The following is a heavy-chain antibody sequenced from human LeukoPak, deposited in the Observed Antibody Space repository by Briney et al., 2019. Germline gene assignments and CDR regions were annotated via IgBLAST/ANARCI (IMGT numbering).Heavy chain of an antibody. CDR3: AKFAYGQSFDAFDI. Sequence: GGSLRLSCAASGFTFSSYAMSWVRQAPGKGLEWVSTVSSSGGRTYYADSVKGRFTISRDNSKSTLYLQMNSLRVEDTAVYYCAKFAYGQSFDAFDIWGQGTMVTVSS. J-gene: IGHJ3*02. CDR2: VSSSGGRT. D-gene: IGHD4-17*01. CDR1: GFTFSSYA. V-gene: IGHV3-23*01.